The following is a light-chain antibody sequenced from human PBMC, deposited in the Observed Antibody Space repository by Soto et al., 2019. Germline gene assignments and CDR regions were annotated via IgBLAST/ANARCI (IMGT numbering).Light chain of an antibody. CDR1: NIGINA. V-gene: IGLV3-21*04. CDR3: QLWNSSSDQGV. CDR2: YDS. Sequence: SSELTQPPSVSVAPEKTATITCGGANIGINAVHWYQQKPGQAPLLVVYYDSDRPSGIPERFSGSTSGNTATLTISRVEAGDEADYYCQLWNSSSDQGVFGGGTKLTVL. J-gene: IGLJ3*02.